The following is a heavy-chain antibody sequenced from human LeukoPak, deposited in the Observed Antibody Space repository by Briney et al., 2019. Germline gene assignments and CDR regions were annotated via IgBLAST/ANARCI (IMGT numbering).Heavy chain of an antibody. D-gene: IGHD3-3*01. CDR3: ERERKVRFLEWLPQKDAFDI. CDR1: GGSISSGDYY. V-gene: IGHV4-30-4*08. CDR2: IDYSGST. Sequence: SQTLSLTCTVSGGSISSGDYYWSWIRQPPGKGLEWVGYIDYSGSTYYNPSLKSRVTISVDTSKNQFSGKVSAVTAADKAVYYRERERKVRFLEWLPQKDAFDIWGQGTMVTVSS. J-gene: IGHJ3*02.